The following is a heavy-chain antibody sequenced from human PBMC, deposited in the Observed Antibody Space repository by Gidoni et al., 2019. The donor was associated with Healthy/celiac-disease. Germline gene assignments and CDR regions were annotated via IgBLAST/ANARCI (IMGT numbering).Heavy chain of an antibody. CDR2: IWYDGSNK. CDR1: SSYG. D-gene: IGHD2-15*01. V-gene: IGHV3-33*01. J-gene: IGHJ4*02. Sequence: SSYGMHWVRQAPGKGLEWVAVIWYDGSNKYYADSVKGRFTISRDNSTNTLYLQMNSLRAEDTAVYYCASEVVAANVAHSTTDYWGQGTLVTVSS. CDR3: ASEVVAANVAHSTTDY.